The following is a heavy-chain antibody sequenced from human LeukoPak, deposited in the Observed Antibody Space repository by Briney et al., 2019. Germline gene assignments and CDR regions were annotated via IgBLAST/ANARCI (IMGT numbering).Heavy chain of an antibody. Sequence: SETLSLTCTVSGGSISTYYWNWIRQPAGKGLEWIGRMYTSGSTNYSPSLKSRVTMSVDTSRNQFSLKLSSVTAADTAVYYCARVPSSPAFDIWGQGTMVTVSS. CDR2: MYTSGST. J-gene: IGHJ3*02. CDR1: GGSISTYY. CDR3: ARVPSSPAFDI. V-gene: IGHV4-4*07. D-gene: IGHD6-6*01.